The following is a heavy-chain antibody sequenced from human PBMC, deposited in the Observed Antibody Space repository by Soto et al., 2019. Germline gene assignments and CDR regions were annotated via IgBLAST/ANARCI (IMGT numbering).Heavy chain of an antibody. D-gene: IGHD1-26*01. V-gene: IGHV4-34*01. Sequence: TSETLSLTCAVYGGSFSGYYWSWIRQPPGKGLEWIGEINHSGSTNYNPSLKSRVTISVDTSKNQFSLKLSSVTAAETAVYYCARGFKGVNRGSYKIDYWGQGTLVTVSS. CDR2: INHSGST. J-gene: IGHJ4*02. CDR1: GGSFSGYY. CDR3: ARGFKGVNRGSYKIDY.